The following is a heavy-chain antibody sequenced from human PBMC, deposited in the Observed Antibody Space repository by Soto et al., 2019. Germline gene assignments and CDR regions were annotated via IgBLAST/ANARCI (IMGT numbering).Heavy chain of an antibody. D-gene: IGHD2-2*01. Sequence: EVQLLESGGGLVQPXGSLRLSCAASGFTFSSYAMTWVRQAPGKGLXWVSXISGSGGTTYYADSVKGRFTISRXXSKXXXXXXXXXXXXXXXXVYYCAKGWGFHCSSTTCYEYYFDYWGQGTLVTVSS. CDR1: GFTFSSYA. V-gene: IGHV3-23*01. J-gene: IGHJ4*02. CDR2: ISGSGGTT. CDR3: AKGWGFHCSSTTCYEYYFDY.